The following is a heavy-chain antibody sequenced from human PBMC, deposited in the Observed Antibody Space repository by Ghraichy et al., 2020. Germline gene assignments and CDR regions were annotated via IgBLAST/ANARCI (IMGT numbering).Heavy chain of an antibody. Sequence: SQTLSLTCAISGDSLSSHYVAWNWIRQSPSRGLIWLVNTFYKSSWYRYYAESVRSRITIYPDPFSNQFSLQLSSVTPEDTAIDYCARGQMSSFDIWGQGTMGTVAS. CDR3: ARGQMSSFDI. CDR1: GDSLSSHYVA. CDR2: TFYKSSWYR. J-gene: IGHJ3*02. V-gene: IGHV6-1*01.